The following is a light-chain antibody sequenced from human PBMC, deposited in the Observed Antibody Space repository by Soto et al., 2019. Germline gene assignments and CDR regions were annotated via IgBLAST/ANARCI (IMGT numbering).Light chain of an antibody. CDR1: QSINSH. J-gene: IGKJ4*01. CDR3: QQTYSTPLT. CDR2: AAF. V-gene: IGKV1-39*01. Sequence: DIQMTQSPSSLSASLGDRVTITCRASQSINSHLNWYQQKPGEAPKLLIYAAFSLQSGVPSRFSGRGSGTDFTLTISSLQPEDFATYYCQQTYSTPLTFGGGTKLEIK.